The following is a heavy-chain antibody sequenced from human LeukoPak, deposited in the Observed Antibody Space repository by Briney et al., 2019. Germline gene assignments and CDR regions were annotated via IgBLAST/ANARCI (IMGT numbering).Heavy chain of an antibody. CDR2: ISWNSGSI. CDR3: AKDIYAKIGDAFDI. D-gene: IGHD2-2*01. V-gene: IGHV3-9*01. J-gene: IGHJ3*02. CDR1: GFTFDDYA. Sequence: GGSLRVSCAASGFTFDDYAMHWVRQAPGKGLEWVSGISWNSGSIGYADSVKGRFTISRDNAKNSLYLQMNSLRAEDTALYYCAKDIYAKIGDAFDIWGQGTMVTVSS.